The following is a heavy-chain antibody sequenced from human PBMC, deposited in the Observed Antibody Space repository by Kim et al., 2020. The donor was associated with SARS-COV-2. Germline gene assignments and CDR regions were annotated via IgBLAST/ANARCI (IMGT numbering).Heavy chain of an antibody. J-gene: IGHJ6*02. Sequence: GGSLRLSCAASGFSFRTYAMSWVRQAPGKGLEWLSTLTDSGTTTFYADSVKGRFTISRDNSKNMVYLQMNSLRADDTAIYYCAKDRPEYCSGGSCYSGSAAGMDVWGQGTTVTVSS. CDR2: LTDSGTTT. V-gene: IGHV3-23*01. CDR1: GFSFRTYA. CDR3: AKDRPEYCSGGSCYSGSAAGMDV. D-gene: IGHD2-15*01.